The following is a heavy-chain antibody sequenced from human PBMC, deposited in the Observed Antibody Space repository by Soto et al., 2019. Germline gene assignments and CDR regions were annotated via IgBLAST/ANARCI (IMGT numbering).Heavy chain of an antibody. D-gene: IGHD3-10*01. Sequence: ASVKVSCKASGYTFTGYYMHWVRQAPGQGLEWMGWINPNSGGTNYAQKFQGRVTMTRDTSISTAYMELSRLISDDTAVYYCARRPSVRGVPAVDYWGQGTLVTVFS. CDR3: ARRPSVRGVPAVDY. V-gene: IGHV1-2*02. CDR1: GYTFTGYY. J-gene: IGHJ4*02. CDR2: INPNSGGT.